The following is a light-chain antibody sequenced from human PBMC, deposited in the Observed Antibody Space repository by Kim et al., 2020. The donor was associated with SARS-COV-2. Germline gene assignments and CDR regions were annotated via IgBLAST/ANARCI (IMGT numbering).Light chain of an antibody. V-gene: IGKV3-20*01. J-gene: IGKJ1*01. CDR3: QQYFRSPWP. CDR2: GAS. CDR1: QDISGNY. Sequence: EIVLTQSPGTLSLSPGERATLSCRASQDISGNYLAWYQQQPGQAPRLLLYGASNRATDIPDRFSGSGSGTDFTLTISRLEPEDFAVYYCQQYFRSPWPLGQGTKVDIK.